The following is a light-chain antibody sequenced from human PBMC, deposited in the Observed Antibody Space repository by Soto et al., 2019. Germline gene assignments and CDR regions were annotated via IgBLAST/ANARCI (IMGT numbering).Light chain of an antibody. CDR1: QSVTSY. CDR2: DAS. J-gene: IGKJ5*01. CDR3: QQRSNWPSIT. Sequence: VLTQSPATVSLSQGERAPLSCRASQSVTSYLAWYQQKPGQAPRLLIYDASNRATGIPARFSGSGSGTDFTLTINSLEPEDFAVYYCQQRSNWPSITFGQGTRLEIK. V-gene: IGKV3-11*01.